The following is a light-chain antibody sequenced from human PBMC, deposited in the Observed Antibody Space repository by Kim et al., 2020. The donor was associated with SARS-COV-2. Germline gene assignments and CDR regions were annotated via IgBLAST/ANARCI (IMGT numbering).Light chain of an antibody. J-gene: IGLJ3*02. CDR1: RSNVGRNF. CDR3: ATWDDSLNEV. Sequence: PGQRVTISCSGTRSNVGRNFVYLYQQFPRAAPQLLIYRNDQRPSGVPDRFSGSKSDTSASLTISGLRFEDEATYHCATWDDSLNEVFGGGTQLTVL. CDR2: RND. V-gene: IGLV1-47*01.